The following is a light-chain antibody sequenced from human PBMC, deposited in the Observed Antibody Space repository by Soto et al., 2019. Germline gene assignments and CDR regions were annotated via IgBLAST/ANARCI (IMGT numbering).Light chain of an antibody. V-gene: IGLV3-21*02. Sequence: SYELTQPPSVSVAPGHTARITCGGNSIGTKSVHWYQQKAGQAPVLVVYDDSDRPSGIPERFSGSNSGNTATLTISRVEAGDEADYYCQVWDGSGDPVVFGGGTKLTVL. J-gene: IGLJ2*01. CDR2: DDS. CDR1: SIGTKS. CDR3: QVWDGSGDPVV.